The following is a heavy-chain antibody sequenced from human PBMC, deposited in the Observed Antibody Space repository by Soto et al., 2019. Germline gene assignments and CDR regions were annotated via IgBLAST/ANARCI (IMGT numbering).Heavy chain of an antibody. D-gene: IGHD6-19*01. J-gene: IGHJ4*02. CDR2: ISYDGSDK. CDR3: AKGSSYSSCGISSTFDH. Sequence: QVQLVESGGGVVQPGRSLRLSCAASGFTFSHYGMHWVRQAPGKGLEWVALISYDGSDKYYADSVKGRFTITRDNSKNTLYLQMNSLRAEDAAVYYCAKGSSYSSCGISSTFDHWGQGTLVTASS. CDR1: GFTFSHYG. V-gene: IGHV3-30*18.